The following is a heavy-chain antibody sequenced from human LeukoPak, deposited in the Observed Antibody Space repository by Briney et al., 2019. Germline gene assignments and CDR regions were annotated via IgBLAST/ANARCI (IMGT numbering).Heavy chain of an antibody. D-gene: IGHD6-6*01. V-gene: IGHV4-39*07. J-gene: IGHJ4*02. CDR2: IYYSGST. Sequence: SETLSLTCTVSGGSISSSSYYWGWIRQPPGKGLEWIGSIYYSGSTYYNPSLKSRVTMSVDTSKNQFSLKLSSVTAADTAVYYCARGSSSSHLDYWGQGTLVTVSS. CDR1: GGSISSSSYY. CDR3: ARGSSSSHLDY.